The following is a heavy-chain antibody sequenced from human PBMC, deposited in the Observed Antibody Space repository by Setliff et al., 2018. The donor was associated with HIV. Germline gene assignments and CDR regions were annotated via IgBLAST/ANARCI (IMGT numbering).Heavy chain of an antibody. Sequence: ASVKVSCKASGYTFTSYDINWVRQATGQGLEWMGWMNPNSGNTGYAQKFQGGVTMTRNTSISTAYMELSSLRSEDTAVYYCARGRYYYDSSGYRAFDIWGQGTMVTVSS. V-gene: IGHV1-8*02. CDR2: MNPNSGNT. CDR1: GYTFTSYD. CDR3: ARGRYYYDSSGYRAFDI. D-gene: IGHD3-22*01. J-gene: IGHJ3*02.